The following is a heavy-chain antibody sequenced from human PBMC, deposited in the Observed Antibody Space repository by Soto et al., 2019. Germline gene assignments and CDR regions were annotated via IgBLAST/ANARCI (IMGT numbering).Heavy chain of an antibody. Sequence: GGSLRLSCAASGFTFSSYAMHWVRQAPGKGLEWVAVISYDGSNKYYADSVKGRFTISRDNSKNTLYLQMNSLRAEDTAVYYCARAYSSGWGHWGQGTLVTVSS. CDR2: ISYDGSNK. J-gene: IGHJ4*02. CDR3: ARAYSSGWGH. D-gene: IGHD6-19*01. CDR1: GFTFSSYA. V-gene: IGHV3-30-3*01.